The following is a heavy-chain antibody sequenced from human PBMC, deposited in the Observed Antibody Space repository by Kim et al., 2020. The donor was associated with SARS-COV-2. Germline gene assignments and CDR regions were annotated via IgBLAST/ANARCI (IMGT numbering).Heavy chain of an antibody. CDR1: GFTLNGYC. CDR2: INEDGSET. CDR3: ARGRVIAS. V-gene: IGHV3-7*03. Sequence: GGSLRLSCAASGFTLNGYCMNWVRQAPGKGLEWVANINEDGSETYYVDSVKGRFTISRDNAKNSLHLQMNSLRADDTAIYYCARGRVIASWGQGARGTVS. D-gene: IGHD2-21*01. J-gene: IGHJ3*01.